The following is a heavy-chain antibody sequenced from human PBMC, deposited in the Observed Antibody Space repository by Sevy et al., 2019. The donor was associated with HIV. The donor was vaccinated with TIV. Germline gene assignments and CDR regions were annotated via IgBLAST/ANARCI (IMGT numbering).Heavy chain of an antibody. J-gene: IGHJ4*02. Sequence: GGSLRLSCAASGFTFSSYAMTWVRQAPGKGLEWVSVIGGSDGSTYYADSVKGRFTISRDNSKNTLYLQMNSLRAEDTAVYYCAKAGIPVAGTDPYFDYWGQGTLVTVSS. V-gene: IGHV3-23*01. CDR2: IGGSDGST. D-gene: IGHD6-19*01. CDR3: AKAGIPVAGTDPYFDY. CDR1: GFTFSSYA.